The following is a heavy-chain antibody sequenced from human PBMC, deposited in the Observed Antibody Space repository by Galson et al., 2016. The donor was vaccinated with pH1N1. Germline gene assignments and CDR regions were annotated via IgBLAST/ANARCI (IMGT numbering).Heavy chain of an antibody. CDR1: GFSLSMYW. Sequence: SLRLSCAASGFSLSMYWMSWVRQAPGKGPEWLANIKQAGSEKYYVDSVKGRFTITIDNAKKSVFLEMNSLGAWDTAVYYFARDYCYHSSDSESYDLWGHGTMVTVSS. CDR2: IKQAGSEK. CDR3: ARDYCYHSSDSESYDL. D-gene: IGHD3-22*01. J-gene: IGHJ3*01. V-gene: IGHV3-7*01.